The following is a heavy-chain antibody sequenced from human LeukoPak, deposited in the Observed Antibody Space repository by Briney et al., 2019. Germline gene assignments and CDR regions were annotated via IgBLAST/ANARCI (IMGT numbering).Heavy chain of an antibody. CDR3: GRKAGDCGGGSCYSIDY. J-gene: IGHJ4*02. CDR1: GGSFSSEA. D-gene: IGHD2-15*01. V-gene: IGHV1-69*05. CDR2: IIPIFGTA. Sequence: ASVKVSCKAFGGSFSSEAISWVRQAPGQGLEWMVGIIPIFGTANYAHTFQGRVTTSTDESTSTAYMEVSSLRSEDTAVYYCGRKAGDCGGGSCYSIDYWGQGTLVTVSS.